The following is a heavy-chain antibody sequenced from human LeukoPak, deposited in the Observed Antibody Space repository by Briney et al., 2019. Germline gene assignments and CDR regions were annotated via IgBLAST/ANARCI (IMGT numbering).Heavy chain of an antibody. CDR3: ARGEWSSTWNEDF. V-gene: IGHV7-4-1*02. CDR2: INTNTGTP. Sequence: ASVKVSCKASGYTFTSYGISWVRQAPGQGLEWMGWINTNTGTPTYAQGFTGRFVFSLDTSVSTAYLQISSLKAEDTAVYYCARGEWSSTWNEDFWGQGTLVTVSS. CDR1: GYTFTSYG. J-gene: IGHJ4*02. D-gene: IGHD6-13*01.